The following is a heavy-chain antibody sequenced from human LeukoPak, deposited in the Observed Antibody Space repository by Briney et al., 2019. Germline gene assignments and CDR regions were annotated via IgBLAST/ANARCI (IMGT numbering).Heavy chain of an antibody. Sequence: GASVKVSCKASGYTFTGYYMHWVRQAPGQGLEWMGWINPNSGGTNYAQKFQGRVTMTRDTSISTAYMELSRLRSDDTALYYCTSGSDSSSWYEDYYLDYWGQGTLVTVSS. CDR3: TSGSDSSSWYEDYYLDY. J-gene: IGHJ4*02. D-gene: IGHD6-13*01. V-gene: IGHV1-2*02. CDR1: GYTFTGYY. CDR2: INPNSGGT.